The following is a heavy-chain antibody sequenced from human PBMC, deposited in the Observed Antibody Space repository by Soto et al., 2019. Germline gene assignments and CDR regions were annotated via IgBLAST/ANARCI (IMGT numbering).Heavy chain of an antibody. J-gene: IGHJ5*02. Sequence: GGSLRLSCAASGFTFSSYAMSWVRQAPGKGLEWVSAISGSGGSTYYADSVKGRFTISRDNSKNTLYLQMNSLRAEDTAVYYCAKNHGMSIATHNWFDPWGQGTLVTVSS. D-gene: IGHD6-6*01. V-gene: IGHV3-23*01. CDR2: ISGSGGST. CDR1: GFTFSSYA. CDR3: AKNHGMSIATHNWFDP.